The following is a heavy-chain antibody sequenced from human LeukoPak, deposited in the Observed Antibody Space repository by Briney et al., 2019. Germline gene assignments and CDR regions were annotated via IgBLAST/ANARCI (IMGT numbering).Heavy chain of an antibody. CDR1: GGSFSGYY. D-gene: IGHD1-26*01. V-gene: IGHV4-34*01. CDR2: INRSGST. CDR3: ARDQMGMNWFDP. J-gene: IGHJ5*02. Sequence: SETLSLTCAVYGGSFSGYYWIWIRQPPGKGLEWIGEINRSGSTTYNPSLKSRVTISLDTSKNQFSLKLSSVTAADTAVYYCARDQMGMNWFDPWGQGTLVTVSS.